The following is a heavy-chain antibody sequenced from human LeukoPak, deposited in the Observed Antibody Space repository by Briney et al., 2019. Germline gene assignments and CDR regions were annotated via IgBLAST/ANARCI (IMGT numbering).Heavy chain of an antibody. CDR3: ARAPSLYGSGSYYTPYYYYGMDV. V-gene: IGHV4-34*01. Sequence: SETLSLTCAVYGGSFSGYYWSWIRQPPGKGLEWIGDINHSGSTNYNPSLKSRVTISVDTSKNQFSLKLSSVTAADTAVYYCARAPSLYGSGSYYTPYYYYGMDVWGKGTTVTVSS. CDR2: INHSGST. D-gene: IGHD3-10*01. J-gene: IGHJ6*04. CDR1: GGSFSGYY.